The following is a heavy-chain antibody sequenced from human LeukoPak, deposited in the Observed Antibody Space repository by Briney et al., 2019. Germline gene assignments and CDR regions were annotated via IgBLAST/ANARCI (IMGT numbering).Heavy chain of an antibody. CDR3: ARGLYDSSGYYYGWFDP. CDR2: VIPIFGTA. V-gene: IGHV1-69*13. D-gene: IGHD3-22*01. J-gene: IGHJ5*02. Sequence: SVKVSCKASGGTFSSYATSWVRQAPGQGLEWMGGVIPIFGTANYAQKFQGRVTVTSDESTSTAYMELSSLRSEDTAVYYCARGLYDSSGYYYGWFDPWGQGTLVTVSS. CDR1: GGTFSSYA.